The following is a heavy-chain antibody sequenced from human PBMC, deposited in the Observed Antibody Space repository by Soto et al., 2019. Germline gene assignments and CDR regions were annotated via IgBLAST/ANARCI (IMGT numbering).Heavy chain of an antibody. D-gene: IGHD4-17*01. J-gene: IGHJ4*02. CDR3: ARDGPMTTVTMRDYFDY. V-gene: IGHV4-4*07. CDR1: GGSISSYY. Sequence: SETLSLTLTVSGGSISSYYWNWIRQPAGRGLEWIGRIYTSRSTNYNPSLKSRVTMSVDTSKNQFSLKLRCVTAADTAVYYCARDGPMTTVTMRDYFDYWDQGTLVTVSS. CDR2: IYTSRST.